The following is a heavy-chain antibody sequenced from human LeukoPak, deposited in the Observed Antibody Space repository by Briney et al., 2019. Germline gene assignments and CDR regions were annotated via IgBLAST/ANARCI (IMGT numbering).Heavy chain of an antibody. D-gene: IGHD3-22*01. CDR1: GGSISSGSYY. Sequence: PSETLSLTCSVSGGSISSGSYYWSWIRQPAGKGLEWIRRIYASGNTNYNPSLKSRVTISVDTSKNQFSLKLSSVTAADTAVYYCARDSDYYDSSGGYWYFDLWGRGTLVTVSS. CDR2: IYASGNT. V-gene: IGHV4-61*02. CDR3: ARDSDYYDSSGGYWYFDL. J-gene: IGHJ2*01.